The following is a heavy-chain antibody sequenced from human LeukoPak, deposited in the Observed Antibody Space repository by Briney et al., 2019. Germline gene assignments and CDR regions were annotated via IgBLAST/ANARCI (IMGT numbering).Heavy chain of an antibody. J-gene: IGHJ3*02. CDR3: ARHKPGSYAFDI. D-gene: IGHD3-10*01. CDR1: GGSISSYY. V-gene: IGHV4-59*08. Sequence: PSETLSLTCTVSGGSISSYYWSWIRQPPAKGLEWIGYIYYSGSTNYNPSLKSRVTISVDTSKNQFSLKLSSVTAADTAVYYCARHKPGSYAFDIWGQGTMVTVSS. CDR2: IYYSGST.